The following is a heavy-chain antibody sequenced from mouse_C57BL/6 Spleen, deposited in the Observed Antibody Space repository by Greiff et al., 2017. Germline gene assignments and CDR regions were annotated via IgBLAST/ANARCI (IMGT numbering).Heavy chain of an antibody. D-gene: IGHD2-1*01. V-gene: IGHV5-6*01. CDR2: ISSGGSYT. CDR1: GFTFSSYG. CDR3: ANYYGNYWFAY. Sequence: EVQLVESGGDLVKPGGSLKLSCAASGFTFSSYGMSWVRQTPDKRLEWVATISSGGSYTYYPDSVKGRFTISRDNAKNTLYLQMSSLKSEDTAMYYCANYYGNYWFAYWGQGTLVTVSA. J-gene: IGHJ3*01.